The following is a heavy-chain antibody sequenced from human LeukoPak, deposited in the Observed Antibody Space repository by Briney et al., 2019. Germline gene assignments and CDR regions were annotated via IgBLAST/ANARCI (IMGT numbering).Heavy chain of an antibody. CDR1: GYTFTSYY. Sequence: GASVKVSCKASGYTFTSYYMHWVRQAPGQGLEWMGIINPSGGSTSYAQKFQGRVTMTRDMSTSTVHMELSSLRSEDTAVYYCARDPSGYSSANNWFDPWGQGTLVTVSS. D-gene: IGHD6-19*01. J-gene: IGHJ5*02. V-gene: IGHV1-46*01. CDR3: ARDPSGYSSANNWFDP. CDR2: INPSGGST.